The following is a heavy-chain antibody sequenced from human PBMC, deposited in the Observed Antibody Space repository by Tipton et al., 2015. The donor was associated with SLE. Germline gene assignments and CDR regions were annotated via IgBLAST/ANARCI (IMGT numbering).Heavy chain of an antibody. J-gene: IGHJ5*02. V-gene: IGHV5-51*01. Sequence: QSGAEVKKPGESLKISCKGSRYSFTNYWIGWVRQMPGKGLEWMGIIYPGDSDTRYSPSFQGQVTISADKSISTAYLQWSSLKASDTAMYYCARHEGYSRQHLTGGWFDPWGQGTLVTVSS. CDR2: IYPGDSDT. D-gene: IGHD3-16*02. CDR3: ARHEGYSRQHLTGGWFDP. CDR1: RYSFTNYW.